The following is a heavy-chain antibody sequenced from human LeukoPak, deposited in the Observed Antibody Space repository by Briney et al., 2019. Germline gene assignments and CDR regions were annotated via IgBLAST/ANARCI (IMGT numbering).Heavy chain of an antibody. CDR1: VSSFTSYW. CDR2: IYPGDSDT. CDR3: ARLSIAARYYYYYYMDV. D-gene: IGHD6-6*01. V-gene: IGHV5-51*01. Sequence: GESLKISPKRSVSSFTSYWIGWVRPMPGKGLEWMGIIYPGDSDTRYSPSFQGQLTISADKSISTAYLQWSSLKASDTAMYYCARLSIAARYYYYYYMDVWGKGTTVTVSS. J-gene: IGHJ6*03.